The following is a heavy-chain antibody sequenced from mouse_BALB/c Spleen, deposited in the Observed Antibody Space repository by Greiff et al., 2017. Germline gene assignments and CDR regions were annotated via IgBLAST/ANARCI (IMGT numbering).Heavy chain of an antibody. V-gene: IGHV5-6*01. CDR1: GFTFSSYG. CDR3: ARSTMIEAMDY. Sequence: EVKVVESGGDLVKPGGSLKLSCAASGFTFSSYGMSWVRQTPDKRLEWVATISSGGSYTYYPDSVKGRFTISRDNAKNTLYLQMSSLKSEDTAMYYCARSTMIEAMDYWGQGTSVTVSS. J-gene: IGHJ4*01. D-gene: IGHD2-4*01. CDR2: ISSGGSYT.